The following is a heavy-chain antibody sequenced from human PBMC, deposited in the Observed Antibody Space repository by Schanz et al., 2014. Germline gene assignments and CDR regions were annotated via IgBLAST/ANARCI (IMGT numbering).Heavy chain of an antibody. D-gene: IGHD1-26*01. CDR3: ARGKWDLGAD. Sequence: QLQLQESGPGLVKPSETLSLTCTVSGGSISGSSYHWGWTRQPPGKGPEWIGTISYSGSTYYNPSLRSRVTISVDTSKNQFPLKLSSVTAADTAVYYCARGKWDLGADWGQGILVTVSS. CDR1: GGSISGSSYH. J-gene: IGHJ4*02. CDR2: ISYSGST. V-gene: IGHV4-39*01.